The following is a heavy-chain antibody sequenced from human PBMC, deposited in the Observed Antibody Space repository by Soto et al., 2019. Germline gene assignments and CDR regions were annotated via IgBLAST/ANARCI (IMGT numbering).Heavy chain of an antibody. D-gene: IGHD3-22*01. CDR2: IYYSGST. Sequence: PSETLSRTCAVSGGSISNGDYYWSWIRQPPGKGLEWIGYIYYSGSTYYNPSLKSRVTISVDTSKNQFSLKLSSVTAADTAVYYCASISIGPNYDRTPRAANDAFDIWGQGTMVTVSS. J-gene: IGHJ3*02. V-gene: IGHV4-30-4*01. CDR1: GGSISNGDYY. CDR3: ASISIGPNYDRTPRAANDAFDI.